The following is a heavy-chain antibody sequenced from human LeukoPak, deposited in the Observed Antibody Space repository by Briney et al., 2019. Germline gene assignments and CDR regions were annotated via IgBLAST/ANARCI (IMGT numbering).Heavy chain of an antibody. CDR1: GGSISSYY. D-gene: IGHD3-10*01. Sequence: SETLSLTCTVSGGSISSYYWSWIRQPPGKGLEWIGYIYYSGSTNYNPSLKSRVTISVDTSKNQFSLKLSSVTAADTAVYYCARHRAYGSGSYYNDRGFDPWGQGTLVTVSS. CDR3: ARHRAYGSGSYYNDRGFDP. J-gene: IGHJ5*02. V-gene: IGHV4-59*01. CDR2: IYYSGST.